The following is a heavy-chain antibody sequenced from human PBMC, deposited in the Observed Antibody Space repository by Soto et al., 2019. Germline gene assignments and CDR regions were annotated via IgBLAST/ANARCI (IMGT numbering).Heavy chain of an antibody. CDR2: ISGSGGST. D-gene: IGHD2-21*02. CDR3: AKDRVVVTATAFDY. J-gene: IGHJ4*02. Sequence: GGPLRLSCAASGFTFSSYAMSWVRQAPGKGLEWVSAISGSGGSTYYADSVEGRFTISRDNSKNTLYLQMNSLRAEDTAVYYCAKDRVVVTATAFDYWGQGTLVTVS. CDR1: GFTFSSYA. V-gene: IGHV3-23*01.